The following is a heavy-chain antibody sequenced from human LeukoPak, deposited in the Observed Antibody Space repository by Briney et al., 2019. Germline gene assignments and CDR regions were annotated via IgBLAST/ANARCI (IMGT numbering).Heavy chain of an antibody. D-gene: IGHD4-17*01. V-gene: IGHV5-51*01. J-gene: IGHJ4*02. Sequence: GESLRISCKGSGYSFNSYWVGWVRQMPGKGLEWMGIIYPGDSDTRYSPSFQGQVTISADKSISTAYLQWSSLKASDTAMYYCARSSVQHSTVTFEYWGLGTLVTVSS. CDR3: ARSSVQHSTVTFEY. CDR2: IYPGDSDT. CDR1: GYSFNSYW.